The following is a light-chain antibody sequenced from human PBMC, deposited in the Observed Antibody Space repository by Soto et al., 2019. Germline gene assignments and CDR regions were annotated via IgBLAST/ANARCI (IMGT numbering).Light chain of an antibody. Sequence: QSVLTQPASVSGSPGQSITISCTGTSSDVGGYNYVSWYQQHPGKAPKLIIYDVTNRPSGVSNRFSGSKSGNTASLTISGLQAEDEADYSCSSYTSSSAYVFGTGTKLTVL. CDR1: SSDVGGYNY. V-gene: IGLV2-14*03. J-gene: IGLJ1*01. CDR3: SSYTSSSAYV. CDR2: DVT.